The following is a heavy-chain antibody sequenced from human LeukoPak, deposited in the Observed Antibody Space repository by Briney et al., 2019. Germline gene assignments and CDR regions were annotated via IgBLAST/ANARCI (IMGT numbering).Heavy chain of an antibody. Sequence: SETLSLTCTVSGGSISSYYWSWIRQPPGKGLEWIGYIYCSGSTNYNPSLKSRVTISVDTSKNQLSLKLSSVTAADTAVYYCARHVAEYYDFWSGYHTGRAFDIWGQGTMVTVSS. CDR1: GGSISSYY. J-gene: IGHJ3*02. CDR2: IYCSGST. V-gene: IGHV4-59*08. CDR3: ARHVAEYYDFWSGYHTGRAFDI. D-gene: IGHD3-3*01.